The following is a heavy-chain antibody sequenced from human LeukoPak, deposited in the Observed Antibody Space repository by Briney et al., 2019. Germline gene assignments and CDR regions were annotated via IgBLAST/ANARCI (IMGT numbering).Heavy chain of an antibody. CDR2: IIPMFGKT. V-gene: IGHV1-69*01. J-gene: IGHJ1*01. Sequence: GSSVKVSCKASGGTFTNYAISWVRQAPGQGLEWMGGIIPMFGKTMYAQKFQGRVTITADESTTTAYMELSSLRSEDTAVYYCARERAVAGDFQYWGQGTLVTVSS. CDR1: GGTFTNYA. CDR3: ARERAVAGDFQY. D-gene: IGHD6-19*01.